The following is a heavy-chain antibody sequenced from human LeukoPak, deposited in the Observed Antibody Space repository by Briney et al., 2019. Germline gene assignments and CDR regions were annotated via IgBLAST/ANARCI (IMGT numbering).Heavy chain of an antibody. Sequence: GGSLRLSCEARGFTLGGYWMSWVRQALGKGLVWVSRIKYDGSRTYYADSVKGRFTISRDNAKNTLYLQMNSLKAEDTAVYYCTRSDYFDPWGPGTLVIVSS. D-gene: IGHD4-11*01. CDR3: TRSDYFDP. V-gene: IGHV3-74*01. CDR2: IKYDGSRT. CDR1: GFTLGGYW. J-gene: IGHJ5*02.